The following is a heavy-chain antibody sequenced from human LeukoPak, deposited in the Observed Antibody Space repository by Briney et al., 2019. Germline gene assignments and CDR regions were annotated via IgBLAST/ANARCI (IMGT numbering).Heavy chain of an antibody. Sequence: GRSLRLSCAASGFTFDDYAMNWVRQAPGKGLEWVSSISSSSSYIYYADSVKGRFTISRDNAKNSLHLQMNSLRAEDTAVYYCARDFKTILGVVDYWGQGTLVTVSS. V-gene: IGHV3-21*01. D-gene: IGHD3-3*01. CDR1: GFTFDDYA. CDR3: ARDFKTILGVVDY. CDR2: ISSSSSYI. J-gene: IGHJ4*02.